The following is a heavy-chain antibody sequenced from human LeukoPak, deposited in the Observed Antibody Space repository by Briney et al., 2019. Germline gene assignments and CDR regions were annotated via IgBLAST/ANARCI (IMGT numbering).Heavy chain of an antibody. CDR2: ISHSGST. CDR1: GGSFSGYY. Sequence: SETLSLTCAVYGGSFSGYYWSWIRQPPGKGLEWIGEISHSGSTNYNPSLKSRVTISVDTSKNQFSLKLSSVTAADTAVYYCARHVMTGTTYYYYYGMDVWGQGTTVTVSS. V-gene: IGHV4-34*01. CDR3: ARHVMTGTTYYYYYGMDV. J-gene: IGHJ6*02. D-gene: IGHD1-1*01.